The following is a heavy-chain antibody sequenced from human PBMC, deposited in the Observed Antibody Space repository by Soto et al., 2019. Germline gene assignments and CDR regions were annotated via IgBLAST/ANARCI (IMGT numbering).Heavy chain of an antibody. CDR1: GYTFTTYG. J-gene: IGHJ4*02. D-gene: IGHD5-18*01. CDR2: INAGNGNR. Sequence: ASVKVSCKASGYTFTTYGIHWVRQAPGQRPEWMGWINAGNGNRRLSQKFQGRVTITGDTSASTAYMELSSLRSEDTAVYYCARDQDPGYSYGYSYWGQGTLVTVS. CDR3: ARDQDPGYSYGYSY. V-gene: IGHV1-3*01.